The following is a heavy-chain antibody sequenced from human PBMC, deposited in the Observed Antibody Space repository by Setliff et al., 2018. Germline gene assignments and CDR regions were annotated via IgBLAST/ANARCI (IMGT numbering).Heavy chain of an antibody. Sequence: HPGGSLRLSCAASGFTFSTFAMTWVRQVPGRGLEWVAVNTRSDKLYADSVRGRFTISTDIAKNSLYLQMSDLRVEDTAIYYCVREGPVQGDTYGFPYFDYWGQGIVVTVSS. D-gene: IGHD3-10*01. V-gene: IGHV3-23*01. CDR1: GFTFSTFA. CDR3: VREGPVQGDTYGFPYFDY. CDR2: NTRSDK. J-gene: IGHJ4*02.